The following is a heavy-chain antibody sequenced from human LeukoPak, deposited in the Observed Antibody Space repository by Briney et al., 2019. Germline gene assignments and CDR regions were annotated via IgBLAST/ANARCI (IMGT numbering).Heavy chain of an antibody. CDR2: IDSYYGHT. Sequence: GASVKVSCKASGYTFTSYGLSWVRQAPGQGLEWMGWIDSYYGHTNYAQKLQGRVTMTTDTSTSTAYMELRSLRSDDTAVYYCARNGDNWNYDDYWGQGTLVTVSS. V-gene: IGHV1-18*01. J-gene: IGHJ4*02. CDR1: GYTFTSYG. CDR3: ARNGDNWNYDDY. D-gene: IGHD1-20*01.